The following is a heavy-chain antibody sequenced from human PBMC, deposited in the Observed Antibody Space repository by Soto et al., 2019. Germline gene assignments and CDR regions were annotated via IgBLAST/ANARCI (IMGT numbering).Heavy chain of an antibody. CDR3: AREAGRTGDLDY. V-gene: IGHV1-3*01. CDR2: NDGGNGRT. CDR1: GSTFTGHA. D-gene: IGHD7-27*01. J-gene: IGHJ4*02. Sequence: QVQVVQSGAEVKKPGDSVKVSCRASGSTFTGHAIHWVRQAPGQSLEWMGWNDGGNGRTQYAQRFQGRVTLTRDTSAITAYMELRSLTSEDTAVYYCAREAGRTGDLDYWGQGTLVTVSS.